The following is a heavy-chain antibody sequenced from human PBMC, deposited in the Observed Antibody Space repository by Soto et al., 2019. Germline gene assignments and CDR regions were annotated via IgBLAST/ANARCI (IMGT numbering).Heavy chain of an antibody. CDR1: GGSSSAYY. V-gene: IGHV4-34*02. Sequence: QVQIEQWGAGLLKPSETLSLTCAVYGGSSSAYYWSWIRQPPGKGLEWIGQISHSGATDYNPSHKSRVSISGDTSSTQFSLISTSVTAADRAVYYCARQKNYWFSGMDVWGQGTTVTVSS. CDR2: ISHSGAT. J-gene: IGHJ6*01. D-gene: IGHD3-10*01. CDR3: ARQKNYWFSGMDV.